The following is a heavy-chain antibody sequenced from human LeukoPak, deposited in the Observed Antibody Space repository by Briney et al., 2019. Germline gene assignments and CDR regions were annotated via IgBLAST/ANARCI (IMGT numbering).Heavy chain of an antibody. J-gene: IGHJ6*02. Sequence: GGSLRLSCAASGFNSRTYGLHWVRQAPGKGLDWVALISYDGSSKYFADSVKGRFSISRDNSKNTMNLQMNSLRPDDTAVYYCAKSYHDYSNYFFGMDVWGHGTTVTVSS. D-gene: IGHD2-21*01. CDR2: ISYDGSSK. CDR1: GFNSRTYG. CDR3: AKSYHDYSNYFFGMDV. V-gene: IGHV3-30*18.